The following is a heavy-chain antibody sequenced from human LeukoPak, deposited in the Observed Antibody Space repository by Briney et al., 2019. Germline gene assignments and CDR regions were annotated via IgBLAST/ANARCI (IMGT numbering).Heavy chain of an antibody. J-gene: IGHJ4*02. V-gene: IGHV3-48*04. Sequence: GGSLRLSCAASGFIFSSYSMNWVRQAPGKGLEWVSYISASSSNIYYADSVKGRFTISRDNAKNSLYLQMNSLRAEDTAIYYCVRDRGTYRPIDYWGQGTLVTVSS. CDR3: VRDRGTYRPIDY. D-gene: IGHD1-26*01. CDR1: GFIFSSYS. CDR2: ISASSSNI.